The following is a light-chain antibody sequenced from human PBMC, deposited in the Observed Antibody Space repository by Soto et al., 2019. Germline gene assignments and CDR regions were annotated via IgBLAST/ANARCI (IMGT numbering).Light chain of an antibody. V-gene: IGKV3-11*01. CDR2: DAS. CDR1: QSVDSN. Sequence: EIVMTQSPATLSVSPGERATVSCRASQSVDSNLAWYQQRPGQAPRLLIYDASERATGIPARFSGSGSGTDFTLTINSLEPEDFAVYYCQHRYNWPPAFGQGTRLEIK. J-gene: IGKJ5*01. CDR3: QHRYNWPPA.